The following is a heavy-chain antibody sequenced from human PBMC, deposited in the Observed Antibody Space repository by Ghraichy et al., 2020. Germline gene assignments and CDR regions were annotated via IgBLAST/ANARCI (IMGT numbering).Heavy chain of an antibody. D-gene: IGHD2-2*01. CDR3: ARQGYCSTYCTRFFDS. J-gene: IGHJ4*02. V-gene: IGHV4-61*01. CDR2: IYYSGST. CDR1: GGSVSSGNYY. Sequence: SETLSLTCTVSGGSVSSGNYYWSWIRQPPGKGLEWIGYIYYSGSTSYNPSLKSRVTISVDTSKNQFSLKLSSVTAADTALYYCARQGYCSTYCTRFFDSWGQGTLVTVSS.